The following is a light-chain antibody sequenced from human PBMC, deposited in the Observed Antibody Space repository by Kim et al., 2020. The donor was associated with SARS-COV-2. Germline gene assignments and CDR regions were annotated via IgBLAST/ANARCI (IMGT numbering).Light chain of an antibody. Sequence: QSVLTQPPSASGTPGQRVTISCSGRSSNIGSNTVTWYQQLPGTAPKLLIHSNNQRPSGVPDRFSGSKSGTSASLAISGLQSEDEADYYCAAWDDNLNGPVFGGGTKLTVL. CDR2: SNN. J-gene: IGLJ3*02. CDR1: SSNIGSNT. CDR3: AAWDDNLNGPV. V-gene: IGLV1-44*01.